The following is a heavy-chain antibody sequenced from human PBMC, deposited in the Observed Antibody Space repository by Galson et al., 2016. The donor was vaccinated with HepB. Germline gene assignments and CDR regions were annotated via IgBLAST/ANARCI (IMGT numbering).Heavy chain of an antibody. CDR2: ISYDGSNK. V-gene: IGHV3-30-3*01. CDR1: GFTFSIYA. J-gene: IGHJ5*02. Sequence: SLRLSCAASGFTFSIYAMHWVRQAPGKGLEWVAVISYDGSNKYYADSVKGRFTISRDKSKNTLYLQMNTLRAEDTAVYYCARADIGTSGTFPKFDPWGQGTLVTVSS. CDR3: ARADIGTSGTFPKFDP. D-gene: IGHD6-13*01.